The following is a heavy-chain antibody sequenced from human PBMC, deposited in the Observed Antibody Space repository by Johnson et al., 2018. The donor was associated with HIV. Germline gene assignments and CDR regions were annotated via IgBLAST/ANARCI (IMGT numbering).Heavy chain of an antibody. V-gene: IGHV3-74*02. CDR3: ARGVGYYSHDAFDI. CDR1: GFTFSSYW. Sequence: VQLVESGGGLVQPGGSLRLSCAASGFTFSSYWMHWVRQAPGKGLVWVSRINSDGSSTSYADSVKGRFTISRDNAKNKLYLQMNSLRAEDTAVYYCARGVGYYSHDAFDIWGQGTMVTVSS. J-gene: IGHJ3*02. CDR2: INSDGSST. D-gene: IGHD2/OR15-2a*01.